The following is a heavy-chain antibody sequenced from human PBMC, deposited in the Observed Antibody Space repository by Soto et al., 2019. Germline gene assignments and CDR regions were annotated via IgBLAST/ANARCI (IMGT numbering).Heavy chain of an antibody. D-gene: IGHD3-22*01. CDR2: INAGNGNT. CDR1: GYTFTSYA. J-gene: IGHJ4*02. V-gene: IGHV1-3*01. CDR3: ARGLHYYDSSVYYGY. Sequence: ASVKVSCKASGYTFTSYAMHWVRQAPGQRLEWMGWINAGNGNTKYSQKFQGRFTISRDNAKNSLYLQMNSLRAEDTALYYCARGLHYYDSSVYYGYWGQGTLVTVSS.